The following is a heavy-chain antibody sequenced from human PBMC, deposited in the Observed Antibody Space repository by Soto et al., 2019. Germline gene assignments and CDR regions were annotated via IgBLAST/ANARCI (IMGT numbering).Heavy chain of an antibody. CDR1: GGSISSYY. D-gene: IGHD3-9*01. J-gene: IGHJ4*02. Sequence: TSETLSLTCTVSGGSISSYYWSWIRQPPGKGLEWIGYIYYSGSTNYNPSLKSRVTISVDTSKNQFSLKLSSVTAADTAVYYCARHKLLRYFDWLLVYWGQGTLVTVSS. CDR3: ARHKLLRYFDWLLVY. CDR2: IYYSGST. V-gene: IGHV4-59*08.